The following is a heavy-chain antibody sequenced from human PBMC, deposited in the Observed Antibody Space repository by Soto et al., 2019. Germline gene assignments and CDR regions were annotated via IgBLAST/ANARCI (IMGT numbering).Heavy chain of an antibody. V-gene: IGHV3-74*01. CDR3: VRTSLVVAVATREDF. CDR2: IDSDGSRI. CDR1: GFTFSNYW. Sequence: EVQLVESGGGLVQPGESLRLSCAASGFTFSNYWMHWVRQAPGKGLVWVSRIDSDGSRITYADFVKGRFTISRDNAKNTVYLHMNSLTAEDTCVYYCVRTSLVVAVATREDFWGQGTLVTVSS. D-gene: IGHD2-15*01. J-gene: IGHJ4*02.